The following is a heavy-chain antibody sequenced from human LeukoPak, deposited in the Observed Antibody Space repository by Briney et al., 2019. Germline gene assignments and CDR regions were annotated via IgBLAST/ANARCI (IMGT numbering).Heavy chain of an antibody. D-gene: IGHD2-15*01. V-gene: IGHV1-69*04. Sequence: ASVKVSCKASGGTFSSYAISWVRQAPGQGLGWMGRIIPILGIANYAQKFQGRVTITADKSTSTAYMELSSLRSEDTAVYYCARGVVAHLGWFDPWGQGTLVTVSS. J-gene: IGHJ5*02. CDR3: ARGVVAHLGWFDP. CDR2: IIPILGIA. CDR1: GGTFSSYA.